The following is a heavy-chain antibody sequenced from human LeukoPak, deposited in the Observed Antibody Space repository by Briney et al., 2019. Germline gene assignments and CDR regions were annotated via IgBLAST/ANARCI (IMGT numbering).Heavy chain of an antibody. Sequence: GGSLRLSCVASGFTFSNYAMSWVRRAPGKGLELVSGIYGSDDKTVYGDAVKGRFTISRDNSKNTLYLQMNSLRADDTAVYYCAKAQGYYDAWGQGALVTVSS. CDR2: IYGSDDKT. CDR3: AKAQGYYDA. D-gene: IGHD2-15*01. CDR1: GFTFSNYA. V-gene: IGHV3-23*01. J-gene: IGHJ5*02.